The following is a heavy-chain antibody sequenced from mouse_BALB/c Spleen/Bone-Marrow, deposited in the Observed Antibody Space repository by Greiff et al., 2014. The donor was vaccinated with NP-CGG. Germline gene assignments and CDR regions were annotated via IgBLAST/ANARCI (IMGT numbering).Heavy chain of an antibody. D-gene: IGHD1-1*01. CDR3: ARASVVPYYFDF. J-gene: IGHJ2*01. CDR2: ILPGSGTA. CDR1: GYTFSNYW. Sequence: VQLQQSGAELMKPGASVKISCKATGYTFSNYWIDWVKQRPGHGLEWIGGILPGSGTANYNEKFKGKATFTADTSSNTAYMQLSSLTSEDSALYYCARASVVPYYFDFWGQGTTLTVSS. V-gene: IGHV1-9*01.